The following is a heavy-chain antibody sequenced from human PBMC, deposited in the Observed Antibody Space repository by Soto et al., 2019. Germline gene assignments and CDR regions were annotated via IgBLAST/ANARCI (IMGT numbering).Heavy chain of an antibody. Sequence: GASVKVSCKASGYTFTSYGISWVRQAPGQGLEWMGLISAYNGTTNYTQKLQARVTMTTDTSTSTAYMELRSLRSDDTVVYHCARSYIGGLPAAVGGDDAFDIWGQGTMVTVSS. J-gene: IGHJ3*02. CDR1: GYTFTSYG. D-gene: IGHD2-2*01. V-gene: IGHV1-18*04. CDR2: ISAYNGTT. CDR3: ARSYIGGLPAAVGGDDAFDI.